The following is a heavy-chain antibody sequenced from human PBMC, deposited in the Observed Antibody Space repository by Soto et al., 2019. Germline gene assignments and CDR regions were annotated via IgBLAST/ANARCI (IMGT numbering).Heavy chain of an antibody. Sequence: PGGSLRLSCVASGFFFNTYGMYWVRQAPGKGLEWVAVIWYDGSSKYYGDSVRGRFVISRDNAENTLYLQLNGLRAEDTAVYNCARQAYSNYAMDVWGQGTSVTVSS. CDR3: ARQAYSNYAMDV. D-gene: IGHD3-10*01. CDR2: IWYDGSSK. J-gene: IGHJ6*02. V-gene: IGHV3-33*07. CDR1: GFFFNTYG.